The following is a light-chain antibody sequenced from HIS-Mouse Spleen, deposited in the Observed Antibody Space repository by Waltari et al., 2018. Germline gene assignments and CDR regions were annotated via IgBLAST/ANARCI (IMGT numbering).Light chain of an antibody. CDR3: QSYDSSNLV. CDR2: EDN. V-gene: IGLV6-57*04. J-gene: IGLJ3*02. Sequence: NFMLTQPHSVSESPGKTVTISCTRSSGRIASNYVQWYQQRPGSAPTTVIYEDNQRPPGVPDRFSGSIDSSSNSASLTISGLKTEDEADYYCQSYDSSNLVFGGGTKLTVL. CDR1: SGRIASNY.